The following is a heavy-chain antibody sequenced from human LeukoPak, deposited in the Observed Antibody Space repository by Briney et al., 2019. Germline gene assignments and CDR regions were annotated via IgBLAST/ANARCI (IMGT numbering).Heavy chain of an antibody. D-gene: IGHD3-10*01. CDR2: IYTSGST. CDR1: GGSISSGSYY. V-gene: IGHV4-61*02. CDR3: ARAYYGSGISFDP. Sequence: TLSLTCTVSGGSISSGSYYWSWIRQPAGKGLEWIWRIYTSGSTNYNPSLKSRVTISVDTSKNQFSLKLSSVTAADTAVYYCARAYYGSGISFDPWGQGTLVTVSS. J-gene: IGHJ5*02.